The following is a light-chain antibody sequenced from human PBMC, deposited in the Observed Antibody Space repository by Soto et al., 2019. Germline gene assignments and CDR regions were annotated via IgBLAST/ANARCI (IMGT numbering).Light chain of an antibody. CDR3: SSYTHTSTPSWV. Sequence: QSVLTQPASVSGSPGQSITISCTGTSNDVGGYNYVSWYQQHPGKAPKLMIYEVTDRPWGVSNRFSGSKSGNTASLTISGLQAEDEADYYCSSYTHTSTPSWVFGTGTKVTVL. J-gene: IGLJ1*01. CDR1: SNDVGGYNY. V-gene: IGLV2-14*01. CDR2: EVT.